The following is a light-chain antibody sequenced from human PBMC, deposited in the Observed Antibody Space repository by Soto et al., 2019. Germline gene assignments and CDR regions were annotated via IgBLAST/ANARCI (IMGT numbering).Light chain of an antibody. J-gene: IGKJ2*01. Sequence: DIPMTQSPSSLSASIGDRVTITCRAGQSISTYLNWYQQKPGKAPKFLIYAASSLQSGVPSRFSGSGSGTDFSLTINSLHPEDFATYYCQQSYSTPHTFGQGTKLEIK. CDR1: QSISTY. CDR3: QQSYSTPHT. V-gene: IGKV1-39*01. CDR2: AAS.